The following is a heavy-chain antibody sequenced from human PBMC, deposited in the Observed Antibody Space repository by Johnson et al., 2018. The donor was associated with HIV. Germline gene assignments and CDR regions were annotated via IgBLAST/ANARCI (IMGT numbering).Heavy chain of an antibody. CDR3: ASGPTPGVAARGALGGAFDI. CDR1: GFTFSSYA. CDR2: ISYDGSNK. Sequence: VQLVESGGGVVQPGRSLRLSCAASGFTFSSYAMHWVRQAPGTGLEWVAVISYDGSNKYYADSVKGRFTISRDNSKNTLYLQMNSLRAEDTAVYYCASGPTPGVAARGALGGAFDIWGQGTMVTVSS. V-gene: IGHV3-30*04. J-gene: IGHJ3*02. D-gene: IGHD6-6*01.